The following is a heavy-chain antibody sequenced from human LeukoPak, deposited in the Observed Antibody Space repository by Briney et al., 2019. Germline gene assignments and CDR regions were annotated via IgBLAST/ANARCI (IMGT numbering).Heavy chain of an antibody. CDR3: ARDRRYSYGPDY. CDR2: ISGSGGST. V-gene: IGHV3-23*01. CDR1: GFTFSSYG. Sequence: GGTLRLSCAASGFTFSSYGMSWVRQAPGKGLEWVSAISGSGGSTYYADSVKGRFTISRDNAKNSLYLQMNSLRGEDTAVYYCARDRRYSYGPDYWGQGTLVTVSS. D-gene: IGHD5-18*01. J-gene: IGHJ4*02.